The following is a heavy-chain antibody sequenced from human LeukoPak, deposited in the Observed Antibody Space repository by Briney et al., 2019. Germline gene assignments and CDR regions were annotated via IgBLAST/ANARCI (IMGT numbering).Heavy chain of an antibody. CDR1: GFTFSSYS. CDR3: ARGYSSGWPPFDY. J-gene: IGHJ4*02. CDR2: ISSSSSYI. Sequence: GGSLRLSCAASGFTFSSYSMNWVRQAPGKGLEWVSSISSSSSYIYYADSVKGRFTISRDNAKNSLYLQMNSLRAEDTAVYYCARGYSSGWPPFDYWGQGTLVTVSS. D-gene: IGHD6-19*01. V-gene: IGHV3-21*01.